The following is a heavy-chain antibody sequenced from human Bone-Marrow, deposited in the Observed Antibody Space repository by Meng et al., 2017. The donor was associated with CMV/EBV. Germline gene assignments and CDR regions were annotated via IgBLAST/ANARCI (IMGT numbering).Heavy chain of an antibody. D-gene: IGHD2-2*01. J-gene: IGHJ3*02. Sequence: GESLKISCAASGFTFSIFAMHWVRQAPGKGLEWVAFIRYDGSNKYYADSVKGRFTISRDNSKNTLYLQMNSLRAEDTAVYYCARVRRWCSSTSCFIDAFDIWGQGTMVTVSS. CDR2: IRYDGSNK. V-gene: IGHV3-30*02. CDR3: ARVRRWCSSTSCFIDAFDI. CDR1: GFTFSIFA.